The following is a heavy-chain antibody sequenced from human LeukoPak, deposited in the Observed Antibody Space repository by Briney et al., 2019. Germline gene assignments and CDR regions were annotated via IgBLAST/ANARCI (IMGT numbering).Heavy chain of an antibody. CDR1: GFTSISYE. J-gene: IGHJ4*02. D-gene: IGHD4-17*01. Sequence: GGSLRLSCPASGFTSISYEMNWVPQAPGKGRRWVSYISSIGSNTYNTDSLKGRFTFPRDNTKNSLYLQMNSLSAEDTAVYYCAREDYGDSFDYCGQGALVTVSS. CDR2: ISSIGSNT. CDR3: AREDYGDSFDY. V-gene: IGHV3-48*03.